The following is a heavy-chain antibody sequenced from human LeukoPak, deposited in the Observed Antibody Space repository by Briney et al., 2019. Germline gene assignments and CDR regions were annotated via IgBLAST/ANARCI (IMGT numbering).Heavy chain of an antibody. J-gene: IGHJ4*02. CDR2: IYYSVST. Sequence: ASETLSLTCTVSGGSINNYYWSWIRQPPGKGLEWIGYIYYSVSTNYNPSLKSRVTISVDTSKNQFSLKLSSVTAAGTAVYYCVRVRGIAGRWVFDYWGQGTLVTVSS. CDR1: GGSINNYY. V-gene: IGHV4-59*01. D-gene: IGHD6-6*01. CDR3: VRVRGIAGRWVFDY.